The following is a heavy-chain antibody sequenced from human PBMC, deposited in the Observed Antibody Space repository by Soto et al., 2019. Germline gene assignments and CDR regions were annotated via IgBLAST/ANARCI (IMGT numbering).Heavy chain of an antibody. Sequence: GGSLRLSCAASGFTFSSYAMSWVRQAPGKGLEWVSRINSDGSSTYYADSVKGRFTISRDNAKNTLYLQMNSLRADDTAVYYCVKRSGQSNGWGAFDIWGQGAMVTVSS. CDR3: VKRSGQSNGWGAFDI. J-gene: IGHJ3*02. CDR1: GFTFSSYA. CDR2: INSDGSST. D-gene: IGHD3-10*01. V-gene: IGHV3-74*01.